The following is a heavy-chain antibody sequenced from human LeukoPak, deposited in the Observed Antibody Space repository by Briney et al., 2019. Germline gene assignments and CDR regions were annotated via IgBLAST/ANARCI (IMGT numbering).Heavy chain of an antibody. D-gene: IGHD6-13*01. J-gene: IGHJ1*01. CDR3: ARAAADTIGYFQH. CDR1: GFTFSDYY. V-gene: IGHV3-11*01. CDR2: ISSSGSTI. Sequence: GGSLRLSCAASGFTFSDYYMSWIRQAPGKGLEWISYISSSGSTIYYADSVKGRFTISRDNAKNSLYLQMNSLRAEDTAVYYCARAAADTIGYFQHWGQDTLVTVSS.